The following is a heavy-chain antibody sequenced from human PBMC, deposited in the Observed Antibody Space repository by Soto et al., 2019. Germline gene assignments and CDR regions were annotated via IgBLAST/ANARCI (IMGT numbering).Heavy chain of an antibody. CDR2: IYYSGTT. CDR1: GDSISNSY. V-gene: IGHV4-59*03. J-gene: IGHJ4*02. CDR3: ARTTAVPNSLRSRYFFDY. Sequence: PSETLSLTCNVSGDSISNSYWSWIRQPPGKGLEWIAYIYYSGTTNYNPSLESRVAISMDTSKNQFSLRLTSVTAADTAVYYCARTTAVPNSLRSRYFFDYWGQGTLVTVSS. D-gene: IGHD1-7*01.